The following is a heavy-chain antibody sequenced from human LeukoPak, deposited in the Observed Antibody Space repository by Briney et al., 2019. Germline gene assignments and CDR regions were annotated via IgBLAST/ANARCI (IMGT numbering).Heavy chain of an antibody. J-gene: IGHJ4*02. CDR2: IYTSGST. Sequence: PSETLSLTCTVSGGSISSYYWSWIRQPPGKGLEWIGYIYTSGSTNYNPSLKSRVTISVDTSKNQFSLKLSSVTAADTAVYYCARLYGDYVNYWGQGTLVTVSS. CDR1: GGSISSYY. V-gene: IGHV4-4*09. D-gene: IGHD4-17*01. CDR3: ARLYGDYVNY.